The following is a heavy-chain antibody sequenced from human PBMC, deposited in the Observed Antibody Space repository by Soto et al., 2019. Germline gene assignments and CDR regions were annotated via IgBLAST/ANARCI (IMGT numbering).Heavy chain of an antibody. D-gene: IGHD5-12*01. J-gene: IGHJ4*01. CDR3: AKYTGYEALFYFDS. CDR2: IFYAGAI. Sequence: QVQLQESGPGLVKPSETLSLTCIVSGGSISSDYRGWIRQPPGKGLEWIGYIFYAGAINYNPSLKRRVTISIDASEKQFSRNLTSVTAADTAFYYCAKYTGYEALFYFDSWGRGLQVTVSS. V-gene: IGHV4-59*01. CDR1: GGSISSDY.